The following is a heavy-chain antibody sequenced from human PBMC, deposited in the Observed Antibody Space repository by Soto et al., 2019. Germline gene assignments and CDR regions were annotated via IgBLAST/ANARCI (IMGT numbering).Heavy chain of an antibody. CDR2: IRETGNT. J-gene: IGHJ4*02. CDR3: AKQQIGVIRARDY. CDR1: GFTFSNYA. Sequence: EVQILQSGGGLEQPGGYLRLSCAASGFTFSNYAMSWIRQAPGQGLEWVSTIRETGNTYYADSVRGRFDTSRDNSENTLHLQMSSLRAEDTAVYYCAKQQIGVIRARDYWGQGTLVTVSS. D-gene: IGHD3-3*01. V-gene: IGHV3-23*01.